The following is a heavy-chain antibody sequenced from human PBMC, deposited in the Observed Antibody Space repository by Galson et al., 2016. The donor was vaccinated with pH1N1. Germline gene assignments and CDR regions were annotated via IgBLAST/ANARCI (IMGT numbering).Heavy chain of an antibody. CDR3: SRDTFGPSDF. Sequence: SLRLSCAASGFTVSNYWMHWVRQAPGKGLVWVSHINEDGSIINHADSVKGRFTISKDSAENTLYLQMNNLRAEDTAVYYCSRDTFGPSDFWGQGTLVTVSS. CDR1: GFTVSNYW. J-gene: IGHJ4*02. D-gene: IGHD3-10*01. V-gene: IGHV3-74*01. CDR2: INEDGSII.